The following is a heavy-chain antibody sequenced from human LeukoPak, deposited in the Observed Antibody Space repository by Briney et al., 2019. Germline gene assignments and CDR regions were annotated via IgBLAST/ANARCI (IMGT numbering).Heavy chain of an antibody. J-gene: IGHJ4*02. Sequence: GGSLRLSCAASGFTFSSYSMNWVRQAPGKGLEWVSSISSSSYIYYADSVKGRFTISRDNAKNSLYLQMNSLRAEDTAVYYCASYKGSDYYEGYGGQGTLVTVP. D-gene: IGHD3-22*01. CDR1: GFTFSSYS. V-gene: IGHV3-21*01. CDR3: ASYKGSDYYEGY. CDR2: ISSSSYI.